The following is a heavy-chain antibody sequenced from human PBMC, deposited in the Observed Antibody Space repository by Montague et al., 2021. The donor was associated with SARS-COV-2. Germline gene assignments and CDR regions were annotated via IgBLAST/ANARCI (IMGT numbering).Heavy chain of an antibody. V-gene: IGHV4-39*01. CDR2: ISYSGRT. D-gene: IGHD3-10*01. CDR1: GGSVSSSPYY. CDR3: ASSYYYGSGTYVYNYYMDV. J-gene: IGHJ6*03. Sequence: SETLSLTCTVSGGSVSSSPYYWGWIRQPPGRGLEWVGGISYSGRTYFSPSLKSRLTISVDSSENQFSLRLSSVTAADTAVYYCASSYYYGSGTYVYNYYMDVWGQGTPVTVSS.